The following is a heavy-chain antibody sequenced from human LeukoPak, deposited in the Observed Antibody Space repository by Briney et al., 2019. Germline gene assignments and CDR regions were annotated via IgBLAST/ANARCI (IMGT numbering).Heavy chain of an antibody. CDR2: IIPIFGTA. V-gene: IGHV1-69*13. Sequence: SVNLSCKASGAAFTSYAISWVRQAPGQGLEGMGGIIPIFGTANYAQKFQGRVTITADESTSTAYRELSSLRSEDTAVYYCGRDRIAAAGRGYYYYYGMDVWGKGTTVTVS. CDR1: GAAFTSYA. J-gene: IGHJ6*04. D-gene: IGHD6-13*01. CDR3: GRDRIAAAGRGYYYYYGMDV.